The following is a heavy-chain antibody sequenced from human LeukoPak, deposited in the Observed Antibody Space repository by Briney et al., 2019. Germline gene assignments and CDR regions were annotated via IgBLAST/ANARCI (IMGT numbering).Heavy chain of an antibody. Sequence: GGSLRLSCAASGFTFDDYGMHWVRQAPGKGLEWVAVLLYDGSNKYYADSVKGRFTISRDNAKNSLYLQMNSLRAEDTAVYYCAISNYYDSSGSFDYWGQGTLVTVSS. J-gene: IGHJ4*02. V-gene: IGHV3-30*03. D-gene: IGHD3-22*01. CDR1: GFTFDDYG. CDR3: AISNYYDSSGSFDY. CDR2: LLYDGSNK.